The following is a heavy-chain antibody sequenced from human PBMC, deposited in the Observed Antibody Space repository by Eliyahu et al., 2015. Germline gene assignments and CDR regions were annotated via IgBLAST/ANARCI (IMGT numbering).Heavy chain of an antibody. V-gene: IGHV1-69*04. D-gene: IGHD1-26*01. Sequence: QVHLVQSGAEVKTPGSSVKVSCQAPGXTFSTYAITWVRQAPGQGLEWMGRIIPILDVVHYAKGFEGRITITADKSTGTAYMEMTSLTSEDTAVFFCAREARSGSYLVIDFWGQGTLITVSS. CDR1: GXTFSTYA. J-gene: IGHJ4*02. CDR3: AREARSGSYLVIDF. CDR2: IIPILDVV.